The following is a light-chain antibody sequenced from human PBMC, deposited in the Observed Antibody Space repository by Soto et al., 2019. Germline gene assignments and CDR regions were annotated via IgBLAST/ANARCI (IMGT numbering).Light chain of an antibody. CDR1: QGINNY. V-gene: IGKV1-39*01. CDR3: QQSYSTLSIT. CDR2: DTS. J-gene: IGKJ5*01. Sequence: DIQMTQSPSSLSASVGDRFTITCQASQGINNYLNWYQQKPGNAPKLLIFDTSDLETGVPSRFSGSGSGTDFTLTISSLQPEDFATYYCQQSYSTLSITFGQGTRLEIK.